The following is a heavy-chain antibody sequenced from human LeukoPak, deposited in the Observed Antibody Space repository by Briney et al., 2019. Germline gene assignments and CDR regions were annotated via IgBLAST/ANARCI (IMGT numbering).Heavy chain of an antibody. J-gene: IGHJ6*03. Sequence: GGSLRLSCAASGFTFSNYGMNWVRQAPGKGLEWVSAISGSGGSTYYADSVKGRFTISRDNSKNTLYLQMNGLRAEDTAVYYCAKVYSPTYYYYYYMDVWGKGTTVTVSS. CDR2: ISGSGGST. V-gene: IGHV3-23*01. D-gene: IGHD6-13*01. CDR3: AKVYSPTYYYYYYMDV. CDR1: GFTFSNYG.